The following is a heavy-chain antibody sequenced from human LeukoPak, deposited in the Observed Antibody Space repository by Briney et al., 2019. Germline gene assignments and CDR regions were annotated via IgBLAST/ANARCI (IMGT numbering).Heavy chain of an antibody. CDR2: IIPIFGTA. CDR3: ARDRPDYVWGSYRTEKNAFDI. J-gene: IGHJ3*02. V-gene: IGHV1-69*01. Sequence: GASVKVSCKASGGTFSSYAISWVRQAPGQGLEWMGGIIPIFGTANYAQKVQGRVTITADESTSTAYMELSSLRSEDTAVYYCARDRPDYVWGSYRTEKNAFDIWGQGTMVTVSS. CDR1: GGTFSSYA. D-gene: IGHD3-16*02.